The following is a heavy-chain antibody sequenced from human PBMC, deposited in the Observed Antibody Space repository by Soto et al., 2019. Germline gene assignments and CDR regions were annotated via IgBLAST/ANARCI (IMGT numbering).Heavy chain of an antibody. V-gene: IGHV3-33*06. CDR3: VKDGGRGYTDSDY. CDR1: GFSFRTYG. Sequence: QVQLVESGGGVVQPGRSLRLSCGASGFSFRTYGMHWVRQAPGKGLEWVSCLWSDGSKKYYADSVMGRFTISRDNSKNTLFLQKNNLRAEDTAVYYCVKDGGRGYTDSDYWGQGILVMVSS. J-gene: IGHJ4*02. D-gene: IGHD5-12*01. CDR2: LWSDGSKK.